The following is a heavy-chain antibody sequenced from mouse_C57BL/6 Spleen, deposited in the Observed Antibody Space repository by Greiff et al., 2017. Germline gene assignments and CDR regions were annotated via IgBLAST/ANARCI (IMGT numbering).Heavy chain of an antibody. J-gene: IGHJ4*01. CDR2: IYPRDGST. V-gene: IGHV1-78*01. CDR1: GYTFTDHT. CDR3: ASPYYGNYGAMDY. Sequence: VQLQESDAELVKPGASVKISCKVSGYTFTDHTIHWMKQRPEQGLEWIGYIYPRDGSTKYNEKFKGKATLTADKSSSTAYMQLNSLTSEDSAVYLCASPYYGNYGAMDYWGQGTSVTVSS. D-gene: IGHD2-10*01.